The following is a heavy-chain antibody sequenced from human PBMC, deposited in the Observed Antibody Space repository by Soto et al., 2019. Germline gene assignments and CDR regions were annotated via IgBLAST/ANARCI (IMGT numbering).Heavy chain of an antibody. CDR2: IYYSGST. CDR1: GGSVSSVSYY. CDR3: ATVYGYASFLPSLYSYYGLDV. J-gene: IGHJ6*02. Sequence: TLSLTCTVSGGSVSSVSYYWSWIRQPPGKGREWMGYIYYSGSTNYNPSLKRRVTISVDTSKNQFSLKLSSVTAADTAVYYCATVYGYASFLPSLYSYYGLDVWGQGTPVTVSS. D-gene: IGHD5-12*01. V-gene: IGHV4-61*01.